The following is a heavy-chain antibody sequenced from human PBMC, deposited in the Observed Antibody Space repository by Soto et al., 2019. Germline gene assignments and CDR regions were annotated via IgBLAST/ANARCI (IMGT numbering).Heavy chain of an antibody. CDR3: AHSYDSSGYYYFNFQH. CDR2: IYWDDDK. V-gene: IGHV2-5*02. CDR1: GFSLSTSGVG. D-gene: IGHD3-22*01. Sequence: QITLKESGPTLVKPTQTLTLTCTFSGFSLSTSGVGVGWIRQPPGKALEWLALIYWDDDKRYSPSLKSRLTITKDTAKNQVVLTMTNMDPVETATYYCAHSYDSSGYYYFNFQHWGQGTLVTVSS. J-gene: IGHJ1*01.